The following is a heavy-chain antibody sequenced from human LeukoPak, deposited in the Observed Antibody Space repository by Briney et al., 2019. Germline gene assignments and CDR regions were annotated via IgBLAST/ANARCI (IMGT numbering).Heavy chain of an antibody. CDR1: GFTFSNYY. Sequence: PGRSLRLSCVASGFTFSNYYMHWVRQAPGKGLEWVAITSDDGERKFYADSVRGRITISRDKSKNTLFLQMNSLRADDTAVYFCAKDLSGHWCIDYWGQGTLVTVSS. J-gene: IGHJ4*02. CDR2: TSDDGERK. CDR3: AKDLSGHWCIDY. D-gene: IGHD4/OR15-4a*01. V-gene: IGHV3-30*18.